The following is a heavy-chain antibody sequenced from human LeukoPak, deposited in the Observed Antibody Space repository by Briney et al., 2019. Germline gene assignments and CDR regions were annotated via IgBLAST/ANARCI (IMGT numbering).Heavy chain of an antibody. CDR1: GYSFTTYW. CDR3: ARRARDALTAYTSDTAFDI. D-gene: IGHD3-9*01. V-gene: IGHV5-51*01. CDR2: IYPGDSDT. Sequence: HGESLKISCKGSGYSFTTYWTGWVRQMPGKGLEWMGIIYPGDSDTRYSPSFQGQVTISADKSISTAYLQWSSLKASDTAMYYCARRARDALTAYTSDTAFDIWGQGTMVTVSS. J-gene: IGHJ3*02.